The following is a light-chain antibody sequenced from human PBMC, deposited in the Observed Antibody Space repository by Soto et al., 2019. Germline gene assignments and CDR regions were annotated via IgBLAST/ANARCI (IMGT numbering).Light chain of an antibody. V-gene: IGKV3-11*01. J-gene: IGKJ3*01. CDR2: DAS. CDR3: QQRSNWPPRFT. Sequence: EIVLTQSPATLSLSPGERATLSCRTSQSVSSYLAWYQQKPGQAPRVLIYDASNRATGIPARFSGSGSGTDFTLTISSREPEDFAVYYCQQRSNWPPRFTFGPGTKVDIK. CDR1: QSVSSY.